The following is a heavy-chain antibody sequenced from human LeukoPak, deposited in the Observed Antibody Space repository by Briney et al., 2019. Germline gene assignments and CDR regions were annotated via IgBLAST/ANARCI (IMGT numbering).Heavy chain of an antibody. J-gene: IGHJ6*03. V-gene: IGHV3-74*01. CDR3: ARAASYYYYYTDV. CDR2: SNSDGSST. Sequence: GGSLRLSCAASGFTFSTSWMHWVRQVSGKGLVWVARSNSDGSSTSYADSVKGRFTISRDNAQNTLYLQMSSLRAKDTAVYYCARAASYYYYYTDVWGKGTTVTVSS. CDR1: GFTFSTSW.